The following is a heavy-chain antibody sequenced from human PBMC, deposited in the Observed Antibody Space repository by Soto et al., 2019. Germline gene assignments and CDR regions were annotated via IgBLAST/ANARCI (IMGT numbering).Heavy chain of an antibody. CDR1: GYTFTSHG. V-gene: IGHV1-18*04. CDR2: INVHNSYT. Sequence: ASVKVSGKPSGYTFTSHGLSWVRQAPGQGLEWMGWINVHNSYTKYAQKFQGRINMTADTSTNAAYMDLRSLTSDDTAVYYCARDCSSASWCGMDVWGQGTSVTVSS. CDR3: ARDCSSASWCGMDV. D-gene: IGHD2-2*01. J-gene: IGHJ6*02.